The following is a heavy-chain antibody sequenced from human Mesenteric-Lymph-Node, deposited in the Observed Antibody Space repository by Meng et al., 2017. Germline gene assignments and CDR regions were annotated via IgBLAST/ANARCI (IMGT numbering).Heavy chain of an antibody. CDR3: ARSGSSGWIDY. V-gene: IGHV6-1*01. Sequence: QDQRHQSGPGQRKPSQTPSLTCATSGDSVSSNSAAWNWIRRSPSRGLEWLGRTYYRSKWYNGYGVSVKSRITINPDTSKNQFSLQLNSVTPEDTAMYYCARSGSSGWIDYWGQGTLVTVSS. D-gene: IGHD6-19*01. CDR2: TYYRSKWYN. J-gene: IGHJ4*02. CDR1: GDSVSSNSAA.